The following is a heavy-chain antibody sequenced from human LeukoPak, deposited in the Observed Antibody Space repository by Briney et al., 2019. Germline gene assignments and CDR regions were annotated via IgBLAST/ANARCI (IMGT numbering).Heavy chain of an antibody. J-gene: IGHJ6*02. Sequence: PGGSLRLSCAASGFTFSSYGMHWVRQAPGKGLEWVAVIWYDGSNKYYADSVKGRFTISRDNSKNTLYLQMNSLRAEDTAVYYCARDIVGAISRYYYYGMDVWGQGTTVTVSS. CDR3: ARDIVGAISRYYYYGMDV. CDR2: IWYDGSNK. CDR1: GFTFSSYG. V-gene: IGHV3-33*01. D-gene: IGHD1-26*01.